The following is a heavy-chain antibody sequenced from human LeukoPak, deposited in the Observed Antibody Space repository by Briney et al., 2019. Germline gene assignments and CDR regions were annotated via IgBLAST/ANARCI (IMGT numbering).Heavy chain of an antibody. CDR2: MNPNSGNT. CDR3: AREVVVASYYYGMDV. CDR1: GYTFTSYD. Sequence: ASVKVSCKASGYTFTSYDINWVRQATGQGLEWMGWMNPNSGNTGYAQKFQGRVTMTRNTSISTAYMELSSLRSEDTAVYYCAREVVVASYYYGMDVWGQGTTVTVSS. D-gene: IGHD3-22*01. V-gene: IGHV1-8*01. J-gene: IGHJ6*02.